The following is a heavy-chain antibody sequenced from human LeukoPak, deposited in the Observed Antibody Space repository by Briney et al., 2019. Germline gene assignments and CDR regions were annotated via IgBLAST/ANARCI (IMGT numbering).Heavy chain of an antibody. CDR3: ARHGLWFGESVRYWYFDL. D-gene: IGHD3-10*01. CDR1: GGSISSYY. V-gene: IGHV4-59*08. J-gene: IGHJ2*01. CDR2: IYYSGST. Sequence: KASETLSLTCTVSGGSISSYYWSWIRQPPGKGLEWIGYIYYSGSTNYNPSLKSRVTISVDTSKNQFSPKLSSVTAADTAVYYCARHGLWFGESVRYWYFDLWGRGTLVTVSS.